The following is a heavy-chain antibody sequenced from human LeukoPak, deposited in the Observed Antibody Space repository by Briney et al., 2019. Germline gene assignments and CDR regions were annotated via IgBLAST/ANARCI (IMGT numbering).Heavy chain of an antibody. V-gene: IGHV3-30*18. CDR1: GFTFSSYG. CDR2: ISYDGSNK. D-gene: IGHD2-15*01. CDR3: AKEGVVVAAGFYFDY. Sequence: GRSLRLSCAASGFTFSSYGMHWVRQAPGKGLEWVAVISYDGSNKYYADSVKGRFTISRDNSKNTLYLQMNSLRAEDTAVYYCAKEGVVVAAGFYFDYWGQGTLDSVSS. J-gene: IGHJ4*02.